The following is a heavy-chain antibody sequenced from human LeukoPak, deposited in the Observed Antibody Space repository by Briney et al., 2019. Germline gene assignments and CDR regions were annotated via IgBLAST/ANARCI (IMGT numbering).Heavy chain of an antibody. CDR3: ARDLGSRFLEWLPFDP. CDR2: ISAYNGNT. D-gene: IGHD3-3*01. V-gene: IGHV1-18*01. J-gene: IGHJ5*02. Sequence: ASVKVSCKASGYTFTSYGISWVRQAPGQGLEWMGWISAYNGNTNYAQKLQGRVTMTTDTSTSTAYMELRSLRSDDTAVYYCARDLGSRFLEWLPFDPWGQGTLVTVSS. CDR1: GYTFTSYG.